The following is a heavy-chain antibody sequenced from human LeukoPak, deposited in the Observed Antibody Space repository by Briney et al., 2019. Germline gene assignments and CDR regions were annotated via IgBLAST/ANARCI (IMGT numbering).Heavy chain of an antibody. D-gene: IGHD3-16*02. CDR1: GYTFTSYD. V-gene: IGHV1-69*13. J-gene: IGHJ3*02. CDR3: ARDETYDYVWGSYRYGAFDI. CDR2: IIPIFGTA. Sequence: ASVKVSCKASGYTFTSYDINWVRQATGQGLEWMGGIIPIFGTANYAQKFQGRVTITADESTSTAYMELSSLKSEDTAVYYCARDETYDYVWGSYRYGAFDIWGQGTMVTVSS.